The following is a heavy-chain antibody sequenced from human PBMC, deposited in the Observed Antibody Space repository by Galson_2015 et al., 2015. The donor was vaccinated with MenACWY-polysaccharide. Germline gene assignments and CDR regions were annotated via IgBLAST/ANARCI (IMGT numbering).Heavy chain of an antibody. Sequence: SVKVSCKASGYTFTSYDINWVRQATGQGLEWMGWMNPNSGNTGYAQKFQGRVTMTRNTSISTAYMELSSLRSEDTAVYYCARSLGQATVTTHNYYYYMDVWGKGTTVTVSS. CDR3: ARSLGQATVTTHNYYYYMDV. CDR2: MNPNSGNT. CDR1: GYTFTSYD. J-gene: IGHJ6*03. V-gene: IGHV1-8*01. D-gene: IGHD4-17*01.